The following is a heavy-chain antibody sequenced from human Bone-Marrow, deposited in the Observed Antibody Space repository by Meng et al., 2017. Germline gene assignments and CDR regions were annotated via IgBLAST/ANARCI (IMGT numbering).Heavy chain of an antibody. D-gene: IGHD6-13*01. V-gene: IGHV4-4*02. CDR3: ARVSLQATIAAAGVVWFDP. CDR1: GGSISSSNW. Sequence: QVQLQESGPGLVKPSGTLSLTCSVTGGSISSSNWWSWVRQPTGKGLEWIGEIYHSGSTNYNPSLKSRVTISVDKSKNQFSLKLSSVTAADTAVYYCARVSLQATIAAAGVVWFDPWGQGTLVTVSS. CDR2: IYHSGST. J-gene: IGHJ5*02.